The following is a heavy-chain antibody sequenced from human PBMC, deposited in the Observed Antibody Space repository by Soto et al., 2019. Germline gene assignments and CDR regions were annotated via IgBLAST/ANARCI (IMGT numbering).Heavy chain of an antibody. J-gene: IGHJ4*02. D-gene: IGHD5-12*01. CDR2: IYHSGST. V-gene: IGHV4-30-2*01. CDR3: ARAGYSGYDLAFDY. CDR1: GGSISSGGYS. Sequence: QLQESGSGLVKPSQTLSLTCAVSGGSISSGGYSWSWIRQPPGKGLEWIGYIYHSGSTYYNPSLQSRVTISVDKSNTQFSLKLSSVTAADTAVYYCARAGYSGYDLAFDYWGQGTLVTVSS.